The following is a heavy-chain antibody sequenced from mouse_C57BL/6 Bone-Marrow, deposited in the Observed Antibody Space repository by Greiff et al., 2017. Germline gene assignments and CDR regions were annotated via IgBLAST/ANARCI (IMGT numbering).Heavy chain of an antibody. CDR1: GYTFTDYY. CDR2: IFPGSGST. CDR3: ARDHYYGSSLYYFDY. V-gene: IGHV1-75*01. J-gene: IGHJ2*01. D-gene: IGHD1-1*01. Sequence: SGPELVKPGASVKISCKASGYTFTDYYINWVKQRPGQGLEWIGWIFPGSGSTYYNEKFKGKATLTADKSSSTAYMELRSLTSEDSAVYFCARDHYYGSSLYYFDYWGQGTTLTVSS.